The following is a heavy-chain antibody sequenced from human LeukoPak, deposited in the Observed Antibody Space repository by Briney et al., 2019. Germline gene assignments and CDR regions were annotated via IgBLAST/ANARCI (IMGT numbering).Heavy chain of an antibody. V-gene: IGHV3-33*01. CDR2: IWFDGIRK. J-gene: IGHJ4*02. CDR1: GXTFSNYG. CDR3: ASDKAPNWNDARGGYFDY. Sequence: GGSLRLSWAASGXTFSNYGMHWVRQVPGKGLEWVAAIWFDGIRKYYADSVKGRLTISRDNSKNTLYLQMNSLRAEDTAVYYCASDKAPNWNDARGGYFDYWGQGTLVTVSS. D-gene: IGHD1-1*01.